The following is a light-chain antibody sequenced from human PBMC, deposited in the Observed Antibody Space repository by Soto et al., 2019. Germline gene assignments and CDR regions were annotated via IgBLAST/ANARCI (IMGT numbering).Light chain of an antibody. CDR1: SSVVGGYNY. J-gene: IGLJ1*01. CDR2: DVS. Sequence: QSALTQPASVSGSPGQSITISCTGTSSVVGGYNYVSWYQHHPGKVPQLMIYDVSNRPSGVSNRFSGSKSGNTASLTISGLQAEDEADYYCYSYTSSNTYVFGPGTKVTVL. V-gene: IGLV2-14*03. CDR3: YSYTSSNTYV.